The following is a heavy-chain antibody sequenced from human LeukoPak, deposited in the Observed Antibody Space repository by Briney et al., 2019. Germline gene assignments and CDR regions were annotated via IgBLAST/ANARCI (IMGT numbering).Heavy chain of an antibody. CDR3: ARRRYYGSGSYLNFNYFDY. CDR1: GGSFSGYY. D-gene: IGHD3-10*01. J-gene: IGHJ4*02. V-gene: IGHV4-34*01. CDR2: INHSGST. Sequence: RTSETLSLTCAVYGGSFSGYYWSWIRQPPGKGLEWIGEINHSGSTNYNPSLKSRVTISVDTSKNQFSLKLSSVTAADTAVYYCARRRYYGSGSYLNFNYFDYWGQGTLVTVSS.